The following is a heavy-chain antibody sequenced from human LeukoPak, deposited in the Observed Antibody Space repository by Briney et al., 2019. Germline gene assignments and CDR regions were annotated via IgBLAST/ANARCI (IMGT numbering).Heavy chain of an antibody. CDR3: AIGAVGFDY. CDR1: GYTFTSYD. V-gene: IGHV1-8*01. J-gene: IGHJ4*02. CDR2: INPDSDNT. D-gene: IGHD6-19*01. Sequence: ASVTVSCKASGYTFTSYDIHWVRQATGQGLEWMVWINPDSDNTDYAQKFQARVTITRNTSISTAYMELSSLRSEDTAVYYCAIGAVGFDYWGQGTLVTVSS.